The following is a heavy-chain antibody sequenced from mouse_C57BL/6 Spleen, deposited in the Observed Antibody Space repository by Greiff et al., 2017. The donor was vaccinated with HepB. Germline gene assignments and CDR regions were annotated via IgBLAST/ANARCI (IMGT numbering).Heavy chain of an antibody. V-gene: IGHV7-1*01. CDR1: GFTFSDFY. Sequence: EVNLVESGGGLVQSGRSLRLSCATSGFTFSDFYMEWVRQAPGKGLEWIAASRNKANDYTSEYSASVKGRFIVSRDTSPSILYLQMTALRAEDTAIYYCAIDAAFYAMDYWGQGTSVTVSS. J-gene: IGHJ4*01. CDR3: AIDAAFYAMDY. CDR2: SRNKANDYTS.